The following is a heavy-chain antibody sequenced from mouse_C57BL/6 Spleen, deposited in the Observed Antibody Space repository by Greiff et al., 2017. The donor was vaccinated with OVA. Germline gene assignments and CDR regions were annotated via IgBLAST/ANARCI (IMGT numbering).Heavy chain of an antibody. V-gene: IGHV1-64*01. CDR2: IHPNSGST. CDR1: GYTFTSYW. J-gene: IGHJ2*01. Sequence: VQLQQPGAELVKPGASVKLSCKASGYTFTSYWMHWVKQRPGQGLEWIGMIHPNSGSTNYNEKFKSKATLTVDKSSSTAYMQLSSLTSEDSAVYDCAYYGSSFYFDYWGQGTTLTVSS. CDR3: AYYGSSFYFDY. D-gene: IGHD1-1*01.